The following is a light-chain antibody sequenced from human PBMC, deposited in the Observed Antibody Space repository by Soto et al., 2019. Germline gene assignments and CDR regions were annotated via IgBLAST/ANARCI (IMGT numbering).Light chain of an antibody. CDR2: DAS. V-gene: IGKV3-11*01. Sequence: EIVLTQSPATLSLSPGQRATLSCRASQSVRIFLAWFQQKPGQAPRLLIYDASNRATGVPARFSGSGSGTDVTLTISSLEPEDFALYYCQQRSSWPPLFGQGTRLEI. CDR1: QSVRIF. J-gene: IGKJ5*01. CDR3: QQRSSWPPL.